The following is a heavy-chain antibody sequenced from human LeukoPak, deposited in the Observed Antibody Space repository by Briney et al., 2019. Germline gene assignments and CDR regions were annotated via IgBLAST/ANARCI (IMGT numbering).Heavy chain of an antibody. Sequence: ASVKVSCKASGGTFSSYAISWVRQAPGQGLEWMGGIIPIFGTANYAQKFQGRVTITADKSTSTDYMELSSLRSEDTAVYYCARGRYFDWLLQNYYFDYWGQGTLVTVSS. J-gene: IGHJ4*02. D-gene: IGHD3-9*01. V-gene: IGHV1-69*06. CDR1: GGTFSSYA. CDR3: ARGRYFDWLLQNYYFDY. CDR2: IIPIFGTA.